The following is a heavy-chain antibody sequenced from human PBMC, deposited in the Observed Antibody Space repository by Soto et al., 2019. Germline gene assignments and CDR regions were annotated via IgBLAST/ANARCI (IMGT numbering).Heavy chain of an antibody. CDR3: ATWHEREHAYDV. D-gene: IGHD1-1*01. Sequence: DVQLVESGGGLIQPGESLRLSCAAFGLTISGKKYVAWVRQAPGKGVEWVSALYDVDGSFSADSVKGRFTTSSDSSKTTVYLQMNDLRPDDTAVYYCATWHEREHAYDVWGQGTTVTVSS. CDR2: LYDVDGS. J-gene: IGHJ3*01. CDR1: GLTISGKKY. V-gene: IGHV3-53*01.